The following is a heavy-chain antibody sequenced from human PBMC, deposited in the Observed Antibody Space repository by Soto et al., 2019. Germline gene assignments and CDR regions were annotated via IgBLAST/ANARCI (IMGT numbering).Heavy chain of an antibody. CDR3: ASGRWYDNFFDY. V-gene: IGHV4-31*03. D-gene: IGHD2-15*01. J-gene: IGHJ4*02. Sequence: QVQLQESGPGLVKPSQTLSLTCTVSGGSISSGGYYWSWIRQHPGKGLEWIGYIYYSGSTYYNPSLKSRVXIXVHXSKNQFSLKLSSVTAADTAVYYCASGRWYDNFFDYWGQGTLVTVSS. CDR1: GGSISSGGYY. CDR2: IYYSGST.